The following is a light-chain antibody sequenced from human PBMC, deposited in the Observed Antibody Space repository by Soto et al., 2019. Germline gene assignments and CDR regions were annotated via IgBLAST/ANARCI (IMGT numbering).Light chain of an antibody. CDR3: LQDYKYPYT. CDR1: QGIKND. Sequence: IQMTQSPSSLSASVGDRVTITCRASQGIKNDLAWYQQKPGKAPKFLIYDASSLQSGVPSRFSGSGSGTDFTLTISSLQTEDFATYFCLQDYKYPYTFGQGTKLEIK. J-gene: IGKJ2*01. CDR2: DAS. V-gene: IGKV1-6*01.